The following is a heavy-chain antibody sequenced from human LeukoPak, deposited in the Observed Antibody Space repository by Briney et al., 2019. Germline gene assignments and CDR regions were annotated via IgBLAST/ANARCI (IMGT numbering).Heavy chain of an antibody. CDR2: IYYSGST. V-gene: IGHV4-59*01. Sequence: PSETLSLTCTVSGGSISSYYWSWIRQPPGKGLGWIGYIYYSGSTNYNPSLKSRVTISVDTSKNQFSLKLSSVTAADTAVYYCARGGWLHLYFDYWGQGTLVTVSS. CDR1: GGSISSYY. CDR3: ARGGWLHLYFDY. D-gene: IGHD5-24*01. J-gene: IGHJ4*02.